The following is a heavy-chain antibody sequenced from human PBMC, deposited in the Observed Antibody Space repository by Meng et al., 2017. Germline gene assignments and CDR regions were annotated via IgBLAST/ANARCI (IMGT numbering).Heavy chain of an antibody. Sequence: GGSLRLSCAASGFTFSSYAMHWVRQAPGKGLEWVAVISYDGSNKYYADSVKGRFTISRDNSKNTLYLQMNSLRAEDTAVYYCTKGSAAGTPVTYAFDIWGQGTVVTVSS. V-gene: IGHV3-30*04. D-gene: IGHD6-25*01. J-gene: IGHJ3*02. CDR2: ISYDGSNK. CDR3: TKGSAAGTPVTYAFDI. CDR1: GFTFSSYA.